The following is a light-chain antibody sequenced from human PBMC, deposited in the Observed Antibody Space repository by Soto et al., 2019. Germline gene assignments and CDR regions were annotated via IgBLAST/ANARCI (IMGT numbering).Light chain of an antibody. CDR1: SSNIGSNT. CDR2: TNE. J-gene: IGLJ3*02. Sequence: QSVLTQPPSASGTPGQRVTISCSGSSSNIGSNTVNWYQQLPATAPKLLIDTNEQRPSGVPDRFSGPKSGTSASLAISGLQSEDEGDYSCAAWDDRVNGPVFGGGTQLTVL. CDR3: AAWDDRVNGPV. V-gene: IGLV1-44*01.